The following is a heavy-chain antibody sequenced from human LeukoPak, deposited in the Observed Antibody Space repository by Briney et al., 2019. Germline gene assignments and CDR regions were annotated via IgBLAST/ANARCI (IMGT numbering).Heavy chain of an antibody. Sequence: GGSLRLSCATSAMSWVRQAPGKGLEWVSSITGSGGTTQYADSVQGRFAISRDNSKNTMYLQMNSLRAEDTAVYFCARDPNGDYIGSFDMWGRGTMVTVSS. D-gene: IGHD4-17*01. CDR3: ARDPNGDYIGSFDM. CDR2: ITGSGGTT. J-gene: IGHJ3*02. V-gene: IGHV3-23*01. CDR1: A.